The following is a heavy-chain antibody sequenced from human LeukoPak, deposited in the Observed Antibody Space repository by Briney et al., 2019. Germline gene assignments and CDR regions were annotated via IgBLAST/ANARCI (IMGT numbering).Heavy chain of an antibody. Sequence: SETLSLTCTVSGGSITSYTHYWGWIRQPPGKGLEWIATVYYTGGTYYNPSLKSRITISIDTSRNHFSLKLTSVIAADTAMYYCVSNSSSSPWFDPWGQGTLVTVSS. D-gene: IGHD6-6*01. J-gene: IGHJ5*02. CDR1: GGSITSYTHY. CDR3: VSNSSSSPWFDP. V-gene: IGHV4-39*02. CDR2: VYYTGGT.